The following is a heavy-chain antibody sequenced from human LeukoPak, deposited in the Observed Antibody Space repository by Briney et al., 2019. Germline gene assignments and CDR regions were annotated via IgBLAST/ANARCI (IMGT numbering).Heavy chain of an antibody. CDR2: IFPDDSDT. Sequence: GESLKISCKASGYNFADYWIGWVRQTPGKGLEWMGIIFPDDSDTKNSPSFEGQVTISVDESTTTAYLQWSSLKASGTAVYYCARRLRAVSNTMIWGPADAFDIWGQGTTVTVSS. V-gene: IGHV5-51*01. CDR1: GYNFADYW. J-gene: IGHJ3*02. CDR3: ARRLRAVSNTMIWGPADAFDI. D-gene: IGHD3-22*01.